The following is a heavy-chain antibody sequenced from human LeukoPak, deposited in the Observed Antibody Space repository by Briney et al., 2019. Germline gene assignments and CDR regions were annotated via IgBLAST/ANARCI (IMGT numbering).Heavy chain of an antibody. V-gene: IGHV3-9*01. Sequence: PGGSLRLSCAASGFIFDDYAMHWVRQAPGKGLEWVSGISWNSGSIGYADSVKGRFTISRDNAKNSLYPQMNSLRAEDTALYYCAKDLSGVLLWFGEFDPWGQGTLVTVSS. D-gene: IGHD3-10*01. CDR2: ISWNSGSI. CDR1: GFIFDDYA. J-gene: IGHJ5*02. CDR3: AKDLSGVLLWFGEFDP.